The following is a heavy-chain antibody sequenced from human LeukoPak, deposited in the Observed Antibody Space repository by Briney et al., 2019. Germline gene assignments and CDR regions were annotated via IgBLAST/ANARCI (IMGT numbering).Heavy chain of an antibody. Sequence: SGKVSCKTSGAIFSSFGFTWVRQAPGEGLEWMGTFIPVIGEGNHAHRFQGRVTITADESTTTGYMDLSSLTSDDTAVYYCAIGYYDSSGYYGPLLIDHWGQGTLVTVSS. J-gene: IGHJ4*02. CDR3: AIGYYDSSGYYGPLLIDH. V-gene: IGHV1-69*11. CDR2: FIPVIGEG. D-gene: IGHD3-22*01. CDR1: GAIFSSFG.